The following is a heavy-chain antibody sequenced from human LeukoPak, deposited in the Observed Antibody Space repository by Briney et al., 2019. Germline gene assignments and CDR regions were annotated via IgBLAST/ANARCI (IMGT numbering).Heavy chain of an antibody. Sequence: ASVKVSCKASGYTFTSYGISWVRQAPGQGLEWMGWISAYNGNTNYTQKLQGRVTMTTDTSTSTAYMELRSLRSDDTAVYYCATTYYDILTGYTHPDAFDIWGQGTMVTVSS. CDR2: ISAYNGNT. D-gene: IGHD3-9*01. CDR3: ATTYYDILTGYTHPDAFDI. J-gene: IGHJ3*02. V-gene: IGHV1-18*01. CDR1: GYTFTSYG.